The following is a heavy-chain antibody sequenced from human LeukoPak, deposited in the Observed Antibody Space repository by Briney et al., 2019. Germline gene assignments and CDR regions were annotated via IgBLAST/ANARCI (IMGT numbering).Heavy chain of an antibody. CDR3: ARDGNGYSYDTVFDY. V-gene: IGHV3-21*01. CDR1: GFTFSSYS. J-gene: IGHJ4*02. D-gene: IGHD5-18*01. Sequence: NPGGSLRLSCAASGFTFSSYSMSWVRQAPGKGLEWVSSISTSSSHIYYADSVKGRFTISRDNAKNSLYLQMNSLRAEDTAVYYCARDGNGYSYDTVFDYWGQGTLVTVSS. CDR2: ISTSSSHI.